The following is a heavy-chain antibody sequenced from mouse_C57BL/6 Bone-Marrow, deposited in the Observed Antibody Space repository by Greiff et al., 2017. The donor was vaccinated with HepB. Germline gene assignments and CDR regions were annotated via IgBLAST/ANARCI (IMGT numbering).Heavy chain of an antibody. V-gene: IGHV1-42*01. J-gene: IGHJ1*03. CDR2: INPSTGGT. Sequence: VQLQQSGPELVKPGASVKISCKASGYSFTGYYMNWVKQSPEKSLEWIGEINPSTGGTTYNQKFKAKATLTVDKSSSTAYMQLKSLTSEDSAVYYCARRGYYGADCDVWGRGTTVTVSS. CDR3: ARRGYYGADCDV. D-gene: IGHD1-1*01. CDR1: GYSFTGYY.